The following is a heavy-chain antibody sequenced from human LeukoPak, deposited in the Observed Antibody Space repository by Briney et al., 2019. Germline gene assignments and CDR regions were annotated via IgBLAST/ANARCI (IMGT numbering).Heavy chain of an antibody. J-gene: IGHJ4*02. D-gene: IGHD4-17*01. Sequence: PSETLSLTCTVSGGSISSHYWSWIRQPPGKGLEWIGYIYYSGSTNYNPSLKSRVTISVDTSKNQFSLKLSSVTAADTAVYYCAREGRTVTAPFDYWGQGTLVTVSS. CDR1: GGSISSHY. V-gene: IGHV4-59*11. CDR3: AREGRTVTAPFDY. CDR2: IYYSGST.